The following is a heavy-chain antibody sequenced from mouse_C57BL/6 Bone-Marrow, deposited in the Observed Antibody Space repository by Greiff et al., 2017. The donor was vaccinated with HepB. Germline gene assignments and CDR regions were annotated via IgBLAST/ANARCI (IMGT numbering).Heavy chain of an antibody. CDR1: EYEFPSHD. V-gene: IGHV5-2*01. CDR2: INSDGGST. CDR3: ASIYYDYDRYFDV. J-gene: IGHJ1*03. D-gene: IGHD2-4*01. Sequence: EVMLVESGGGLVQPGESLKLSCESNEYEFPSHDMSWVRKTPEKRLELVAAINSDGGSTYYPDTMERRFIISRDNTKTTLYLQMSSLRSEDTAFYYCASIYYDYDRYFDVWGTGTTVTVSS.